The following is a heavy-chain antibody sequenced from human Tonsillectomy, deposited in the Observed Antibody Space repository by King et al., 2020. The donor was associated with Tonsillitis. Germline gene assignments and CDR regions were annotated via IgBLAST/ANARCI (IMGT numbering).Heavy chain of an antibody. D-gene: IGHD1-26*01. CDR2: ISAYNGNT. Sequence: LQLVQSGAEVKKPGASVKVSCKASGYSFISYGISWVRQAPGQGLEWMGWISAYNGNTNYAQNFQGRVTMTTDTSTNTAYMELRSLRSDDTAVYYCARGWGGSPPMDSCFDLWGRGTLVTVSS. CDR3: ARGWGGSPPMDSCFDL. CDR1: GYSFISYG. J-gene: IGHJ2*01. V-gene: IGHV1-18*04.